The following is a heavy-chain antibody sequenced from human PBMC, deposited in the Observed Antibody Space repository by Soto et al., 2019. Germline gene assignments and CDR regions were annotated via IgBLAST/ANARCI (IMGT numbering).Heavy chain of an antibody. CDR3: AKDVSSRRWFDP. CDR2: MQHTGNT. V-gene: IGHV4-4*07. J-gene: IGHJ5*02. D-gene: IGHD3-16*01. CDR1: GASIRSYH. Sequence: QVQLQESGPGLVKPSETLSLTCAVSGASIRSYHWSWIRQPAGKGLEWIGRMQHTGNTNYNPSLKSRVTMSVDTSKNQISLQMTSVTAADTAVYFCAKDVSSRRWFDPWGHGILVIVSS.